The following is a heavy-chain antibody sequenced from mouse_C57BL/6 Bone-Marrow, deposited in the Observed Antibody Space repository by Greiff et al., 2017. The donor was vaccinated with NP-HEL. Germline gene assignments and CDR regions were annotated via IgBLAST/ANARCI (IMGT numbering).Heavy chain of an antibody. Sequence: QVQLKESGPGLVQPSQSLSITCTVSGFSLTSYGVHWVRQSPGKGLEWLGVIWSGGSTDYNAAFISRLSISKDNPKSQVFFKMNSLQADDTAIYYCARLLPPAYWGQGTLVTVSA. CDR2: IWSGGST. V-gene: IGHV2-2*01. J-gene: IGHJ3*01. D-gene: IGHD1-1*01. CDR3: ARLLPPAY. CDR1: GFSLTSYG.